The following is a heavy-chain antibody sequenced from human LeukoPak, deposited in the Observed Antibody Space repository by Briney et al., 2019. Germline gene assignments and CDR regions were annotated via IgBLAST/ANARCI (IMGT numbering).Heavy chain of an antibody. V-gene: IGHV4-4*09. D-gene: IGHD1-26*01. CDR3: ARLGSYHDF. Sequence: SETLSLTCTVSGASISHYYWSWIRQTPAKGLEWMGHIHTSGGSTYYPSLKSRLSMSIDTSRNQLSLKLTSVTAADTAVYFCARLGSYHDFWGQGALVTVSS. CDR2: IHTSGGS. J-gene: IGHJ4*02. CDR1: GASISHYY.